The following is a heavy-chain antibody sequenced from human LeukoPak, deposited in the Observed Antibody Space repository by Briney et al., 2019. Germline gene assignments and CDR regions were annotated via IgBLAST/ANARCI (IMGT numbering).Heavy chain of an antibody. Sequence: SETLSLTCTVSGGSIRSSYYYWGWIRQPPGKGLEWIGSIYDSGSTYYNPSLKSRVTISVDTSKNQFSLKLSSVTAADTAVYYCARGCHYDFWSGYYKGGLDYWGQGTLVTVSS. J-gene: IGHJ4*02. CDR2: IYDSGST. CDR3: ARGCHYDFWSGYYKGGLDY. V-gene: IGHV4-39*01. D-gene: IGHD3-3*01. CDR1: GGSIRSSYYY.